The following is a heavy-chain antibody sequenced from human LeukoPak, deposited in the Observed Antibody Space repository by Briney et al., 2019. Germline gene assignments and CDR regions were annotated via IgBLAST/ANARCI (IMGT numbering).Heavy chain of an antibody. D-gene: IGHD6-13*01. J-gene: IGHJ6*02. CDR3: ARDSGRIAAVGTTHYYGMDV. V-gene: IGHV4-4*07. CDR2: FYSSGNV. Sequence: SETLSLTCTVSGGSISSYYWSWLRQPAGKGLEWIGRFYSSGNVKYNSSLKSRVIVSVDTSKNQFSLKLTSVTAADTAVYYCARDSGRIAAVGTTHYYGMDVWGPGTTVTVSS. CDR1: GGSISSYY.